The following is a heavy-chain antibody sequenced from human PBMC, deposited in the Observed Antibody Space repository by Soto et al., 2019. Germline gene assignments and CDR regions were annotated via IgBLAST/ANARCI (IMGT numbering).Heavy chain of an antibody. CDR3: ARIGGYHGPLDY. CDR1: GVSISSYF. CDR2: TYHRGST. V-gene: IGHV4-59*01. J-gene: IGHJ4*02. Sequence: SETLSLTCSVSGVSISSYFWSWIRQPPGRGLEWIGYTYHRGSTNYSPSLRSRVAISLDTSENQFSLKVSSVTAADTAVYYCARIGGYHGPLDYWGQGTPVTVSS. D-gene: IGHD3-16*02.